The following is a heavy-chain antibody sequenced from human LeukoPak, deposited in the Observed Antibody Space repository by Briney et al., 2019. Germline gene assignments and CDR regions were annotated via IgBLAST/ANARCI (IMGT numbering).Heavy chain of an antibody. CDR2: IIPILGTA. CDR1: GGTFSSYL. J-gene: IGHJ4*02. Sequence: ASVKVSCKASGGTFSSYLVTWVRQAPGQGLEWMGGIIPILGTANYAQKFQGRVTISADASTRTAYMELSSLRSEDTAVYYCAREVRLTSPGINGDIGIYWGQGTLVTVSS. V-gene: IGHV1-69*13. CDR3: AREVRLTSPGINGDIGIY. D-gene: IGHD1-1*01.